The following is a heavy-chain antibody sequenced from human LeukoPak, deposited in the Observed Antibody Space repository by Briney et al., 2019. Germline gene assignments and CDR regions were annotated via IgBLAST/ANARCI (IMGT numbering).Heavy chain of an antibody. CDR3: AKGISPITMVRGVIMEY. V-gene: IGHV3-23*01. CDR2: TSGSGGST. J-gene: IGHJ4*02. D-gene: IGHD3-10*01. CDR1: GFTFSSYA. Sequence: PGGSLRLSCAASGFTFSSYAMSWARQAPGKGLEWVSVTSGSGGSTYYADSVKGRFTISRDNSKNTLYLQMNSLRAEDTAVYYCAKGISPITMVRGVIMEYWGQGTLVTVSS.